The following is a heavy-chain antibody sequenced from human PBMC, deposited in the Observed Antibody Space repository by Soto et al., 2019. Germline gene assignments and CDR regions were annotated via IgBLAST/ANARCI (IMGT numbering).Heavy chain of an antibody. Sequence: QITLKGAGPTLVKPTETLTLTCTFSGFSFTTTRMGVGWTRQPPGKALEWLAIIYWDGESRYKPLLRRRLTLTEDTSKNQVALTMTNMDPKDAATYYCAHRDSTGTTTYFDSWGQGIPVTVAS. V-gene: IGHV2-5*02. CDR2: IYWDGES. CDR1: GFSFTTTRMG. CDR3: AHRDSTGTTTYFDS. J-gene: IGHJ4*02. D-gene: IGHD1-1*01.